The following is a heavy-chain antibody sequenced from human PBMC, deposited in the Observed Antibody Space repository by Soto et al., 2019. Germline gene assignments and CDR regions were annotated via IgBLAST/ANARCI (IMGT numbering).Heavy chain of an antibody. J-gene: IGHJ5*02. CDR2: IIPIFGTA. Sequence: SVKVSCKASGGTFSSYAISWVRQAPGQGLEWMGGIIPIFGTANYTQKFQGRVTITADESTSTAYMELSSLRSEDTAVYYCARDSLRYFDWLPEYNWFDPWGKGTLVTVSS. CDR3: ARDSLRYFDWLPEYNWFDP. CDR1: GGTFSSYA. D-gene: IGHD3-9*01. V-gene: IGHV1-69*13.